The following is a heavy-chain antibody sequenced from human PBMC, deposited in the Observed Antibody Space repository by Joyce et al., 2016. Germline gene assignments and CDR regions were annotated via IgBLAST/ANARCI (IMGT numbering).Heavy chain of an antibody. J-gene: IGHJ5*02. CDR3: ARALWFAGRYNWFDP. Sequence: QVQLQESGPGLVKPSQTLSLTCTVSAGSINSGNYCWSWIRQHPGKGLEWIWYICNSGSSYYNASLKRRISISVDTSKNQFSLKVNSVTAADTAVYYCARALWFAGRYNWFDPWGQGTLVTVSS. D-gene: IGHD3-10*01. CDR2: ICNSGSS. V-gene: IGHV4-30-4*01. CDR1: AGSINSGNYC.